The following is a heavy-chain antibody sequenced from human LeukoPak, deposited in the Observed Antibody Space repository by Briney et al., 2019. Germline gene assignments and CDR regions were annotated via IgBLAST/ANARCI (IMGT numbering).Heavy chain of an antibody. D-gene: IGHD1-26*01. J-gene: IGHJ4*02. CDR2: ISYDGSNK. CDR1: GFTFSSYA. Sequence: TGGSLRLSCAASGFTFSSYAMHWVRQAPGKGLEWVAVISYDGSNKYYADSVKGRFTISRDNSKNTLYLQMNSLRAEDTAVYYCAKGAYDFGGSYPIRLYYFDYWGQGTLVTVSS. CDR3: AKGAYDFGGSYPIRLYYFDY. V-gene: IGHV3-30*04.